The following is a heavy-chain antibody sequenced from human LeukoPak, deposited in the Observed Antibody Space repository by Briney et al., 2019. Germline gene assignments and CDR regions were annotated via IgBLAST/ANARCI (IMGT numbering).Heavy chain of an antibody. D-gene: IGHD6-19*01. V-gene: IGHV3-23*01. CDR1: GFTFSSYA. CDR2: ISGSGGST. J-gene: IGHJ4*02. CDR3: AFPRGYSSGQLYFDY. Sequence: GGSLRLSCAASGFTFSSYAMSWVRQAPGKGLEWVSAISGSGGSTYYADSVKGRFTISRDNSKNTLYLQMNSLRAEDTAVYYCAFPRGYSSGQLYFDYWGQGTLVTVSS.